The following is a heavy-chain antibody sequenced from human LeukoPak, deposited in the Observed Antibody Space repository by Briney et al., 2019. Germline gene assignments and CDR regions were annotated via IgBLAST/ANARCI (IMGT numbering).Heavy chain of an antibody. CDR2: IYYSGST. V-gene: IGHV4-30-4*01. D-gene: IGHD3-16*01. J-gene: IGHJ4*02. CDR1: GGSISSGDYY. CDR3: ARAYDYVWGSYRLVFDY. Sequence: PSQTLSLTCTVSGGSISSGDYYWSWIRQPPGKGLEWFGYIYYSGSTYYNPSLKSRVTISVDTSKNQFSLKLSSVTAADTAVYYCARAYDYVWGSYRLVFDYWGQGTLVTVSS.